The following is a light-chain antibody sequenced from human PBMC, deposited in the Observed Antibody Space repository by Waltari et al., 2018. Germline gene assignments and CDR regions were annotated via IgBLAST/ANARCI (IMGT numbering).Light chain of an antibody. Sequence: IQLTQSPSSLSASVGDRVTITCRASQGISSYLALYQQKPGKAPKLLIYAASTLQSGVPSRFSGSGSGTDFTLTISSLQPEDFATYYCQQLNSYPPWTFGQGTKVEIK. CDR3: QQLNSYPPWT. CDR2: AAS. J-gene: IGKJ1*01. V-gene: IGKV1-9*01. CDR1: QGISSY.